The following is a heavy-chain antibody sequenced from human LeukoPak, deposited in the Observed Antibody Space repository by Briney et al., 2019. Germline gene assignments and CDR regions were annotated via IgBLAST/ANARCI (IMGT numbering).Heavy chain of an antibody. Sequence: PGGSLRLSCVGSGFTVSDNYMNWVRQAPGKGLEWVSAISGSGGSTYYADSVKGRFTISRDNSKNTLYLQMNSLRAEDTAVYYCAKYDSSGFHAPFDYWGQGTLVTVSS. CDR2: ISGSGGST. CDR3: AKYDSSGFHAPFDY. CDR1: GFTVSDNY. D-gene: IGHD3-22*01. V-gene: IGHV3-23*01. J-gene: IGHJ4*02.